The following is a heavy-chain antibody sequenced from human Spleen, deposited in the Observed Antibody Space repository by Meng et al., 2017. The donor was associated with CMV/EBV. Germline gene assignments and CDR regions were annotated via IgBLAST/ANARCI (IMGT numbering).Heavy chain of an antibody. Sequence: YYIHWVRQAPGQALEWMGWINPNSGGTNYAQKFQGRVTMTRDTSITTAYMELSRLRSDDTAMYYCALVILGRGVTGVYGYRYNWFDPWGQGTLVTVSS. CDR3: ALVILGRGVTGVYGYRYNWFDP. D-gene: IGHD3-3*02. V-gene: IGHV1-2*02. CDR1: YY. J-gene: IGHJ5*02. CDR2: INPNSGGT.